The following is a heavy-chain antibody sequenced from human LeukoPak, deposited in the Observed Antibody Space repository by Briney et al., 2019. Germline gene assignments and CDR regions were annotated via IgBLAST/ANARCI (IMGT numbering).Heavy chain of an antibody. CDR2: ISDDGSTK. CDR3: ARDIDF. CDR1: GFTFSSYA. Sequence: PGGSLRLSCAASGFTFSSYAMHWVRQAPGKGLEWVAVISDDGSTKYCADSVKGRFTISRDNSENTVSLQMNSLRPEDTAVYYCARDIDFWGQGTLVTVSS. J-gene: IGHJ4*02. V-gene: IGHV3-30-3*01.